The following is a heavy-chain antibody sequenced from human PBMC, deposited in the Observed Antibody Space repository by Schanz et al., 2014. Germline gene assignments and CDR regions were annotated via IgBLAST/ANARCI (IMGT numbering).Heavy chain of an antibody. Sequence: DVHLLESGGGLVQPGGSLRLSCAASGFTFSSYAMSWVRQAPGKGLEWVSAISGSGGSTYYADSVKGRFTISRDNSKNTLYLQMNSLRAEDTAVYYCAKTPREYCNYDNCPNWFDSWGQGTLVTASS. CDR3: AKTPREYCNYDNCPNWFDS. CDR2: ISGSGGST. J-gene: IGHJ5*01. CDR1: GFTFSSYA. V-gene: IGHV3-23*01. D-gene: IGHD2-15*01.